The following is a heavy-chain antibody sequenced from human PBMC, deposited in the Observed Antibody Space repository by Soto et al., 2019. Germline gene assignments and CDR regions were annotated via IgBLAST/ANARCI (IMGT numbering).Heavy chain of an antibody. D-gene: IGHD5-12*01. CDR3: ARANKRSGVDIYDPYYGMDV. CDR1: GYTFTSYG. Sequence: QVQLVQSGAEVKKPGASVKVSCKASGYTFTSYGISWVRQAPGQGLEWMGWISAYNGNTNYAQKLQGRVTMTTDTTTSTAYMELRSRRSDDTAVYYCARANKRSGVDIYDPYYGMDVWGQGTTVTVSS. V-gene: IGHV1-18*01. CDR2: ISAYNGNT. J-gene: IGHJ6*02.